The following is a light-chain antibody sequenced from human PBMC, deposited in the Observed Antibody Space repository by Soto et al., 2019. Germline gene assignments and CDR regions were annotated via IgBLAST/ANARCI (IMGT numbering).Light chain of an antibody. CDR2: DAS. J-gene: IGKJ4*01. CDR1: QSVSSY. CDR3: QQRSNWPLT. Sequence: EIVLTQSPATLSLSPGESATLSCRASQSVSSYLAWYQQKPGQAPGLLIYDASKRATGIPARFSGSGSGTDFTLTISSLEPEDFAVYHCQQRSNWPLTFGGGTKVEIK. V-gene: IGKV3-11*01.